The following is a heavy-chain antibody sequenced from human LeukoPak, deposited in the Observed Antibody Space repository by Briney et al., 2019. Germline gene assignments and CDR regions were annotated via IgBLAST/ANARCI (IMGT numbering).Heavy chain of an antibody. CDR2: IKQDGSEK. J-gene: IGHJ4*02. CDR3: AKVPHSWGLFDS. V-gene: IGHV3-7*01. D-gene: IGHD3-16*01. CDR1: GFTFSSYW. Sequence: GGSLRLSCAASGFTFSSYWMSWVRQAPGKGPEWVANIKQDGSEKYYVDSVKGRFTVSRDNSKNTLYLQMDSLRTEDTAVYYCAKVPHSWGLFDSWGQGTLVTVSS.